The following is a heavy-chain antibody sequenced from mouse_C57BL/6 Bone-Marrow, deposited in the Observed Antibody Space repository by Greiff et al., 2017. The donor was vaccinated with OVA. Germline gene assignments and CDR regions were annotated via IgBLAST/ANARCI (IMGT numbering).Heavy chain of an antibody. CDR1: GFTFSDYY. CDR2: ISNGGGST. D-gene: IGHD1-1*01. J-gene: IGHJ1*03. CDR3: ARRHYGSSLGYFDV. V-gene: IGHV5-12*01. Sequence: EVKLVESGGGLVQPGGSLKLSCAASGFTFSDYYMYWVRQTPEKRLEWVAYISNGGGSTYYPDTVKGRFTISRDNAKNTLYLQMSRLKSEDTAMYYCARRHYGSSLGYFDVWGTGTTVTVSS.